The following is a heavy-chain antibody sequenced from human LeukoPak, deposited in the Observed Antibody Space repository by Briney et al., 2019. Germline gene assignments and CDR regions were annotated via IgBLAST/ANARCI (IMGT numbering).Heavy chain of an antibody. CDR3: ARGSMTTVVTENWFDP. D-gene: IGHD4-23*01. CDR2: IIPILGIA. Sequence: SVKVSSKASGGTFSSYAISWVRQAPGQGLEWMGRIIPILGIANYAQKFQGRVTITADKSTSTAYMELSSLRSEDTAVYYCARGSMTTVVTENWFDPWGQGTLVTVSS. CDR1: GGTFSSYA. J-gene: IGHJ5*02. V-gene: IGHV1-69*04.